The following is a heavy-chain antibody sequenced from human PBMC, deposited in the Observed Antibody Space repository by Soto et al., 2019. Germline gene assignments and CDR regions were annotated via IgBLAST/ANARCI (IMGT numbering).Heavy chain of an antibody. CDR3: ARGLDSYGLWHAFDY. V-gene: IGHV4-39*01. D-gene: IGHD5-18*01. CDR1: GGSISSSSYY. Sequence: PSETLSLTCTVSGGSISSSSYYWGWIRQPPGKGLEWIGSIYYSGSTYYNPSLKSRVTISVDTSKNQFSLKLSSVTAADTAVYYCARGLDSYGLWHAFDYWGQGTLVTVSS. J-gene: IGHJ4*02. CDR2: IYYSGST.